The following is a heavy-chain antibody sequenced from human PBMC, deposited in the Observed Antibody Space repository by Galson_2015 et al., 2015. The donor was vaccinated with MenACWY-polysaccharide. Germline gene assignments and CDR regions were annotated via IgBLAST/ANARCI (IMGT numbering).Heavy chain of an antibody. CDR2: ISYNGNNI. Sequence: SLRLSCAASGFTFSSYAMHWVRQAPGKGLEWVAVISYNGNNIYYADSEEGRFTISRDNFKSTLYLQMNSLRPEDTGVYYCARSYCDRTTCYGMDVWGQGTMVTVFS. J-gene: IGHJ6*02. CDR1: GFTFSSYA. D-gene: IGHD2-21*01. CDR3: ARSYCDRTTCYGMDV. V-gene: IGHV3-30-3*01.